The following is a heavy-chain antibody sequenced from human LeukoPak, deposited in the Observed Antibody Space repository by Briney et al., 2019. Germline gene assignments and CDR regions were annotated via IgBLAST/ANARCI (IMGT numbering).Heavy chain of an antibody. CDR2: ISYDGSNK. V-gene: IGHV3-30-3*01. J-gene: IGHJ4*02. Sequence: PGRSLRLSCAASGFTFSSYAMHWVRQAPGKGLEWVAVISYDGSNKYYADSVKGRFTISRDNSKNTLYLQMNSLRAEDTAVYYCARDVTVTDLGDYWGQGTLVTVSS. CDR1: GFTFSSYA. CDR3: ARDVTVTDLGDY. D-gene: IGHD4-17*01.